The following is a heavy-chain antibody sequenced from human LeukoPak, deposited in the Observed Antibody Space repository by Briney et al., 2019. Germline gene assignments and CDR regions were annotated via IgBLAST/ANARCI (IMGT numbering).Heavy chain of an antibody. CDR3: ARLRRYYGSGSYQIIAYRYYYMDV. V-gene: IGHV4-34*01. CDR2: INHSGGT. CDR1: GGSFSGYY. J-gene: IGHJ6*03. Sequence: SETLSLTCAVYGGSFSGYYWSWIRQPPGKGLEWIGEINHSGGTNYNPSLKSRVTISVDTSKNQFSLKLSSVTAADTAVYYCARLRRYYGSGSYQIIAYRYYYMDVWGKGTTVTISS. D-gene: IGHD3-10*01.